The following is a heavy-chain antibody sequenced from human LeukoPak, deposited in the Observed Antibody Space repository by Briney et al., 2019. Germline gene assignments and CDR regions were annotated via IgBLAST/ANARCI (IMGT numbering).Heavy chain of an antibody. Sequence: GGSLRLSCAASGFTFSNYWMHWVRQAPGKGLVWVSRINSEGSNTIYADSVKGRFTISRDNAKNTLYLQMNSLRAEDTAVYYCAKWAGAWGNYYYGVDVWGQGTTVTVSS. D-gene: IGHD3-16*01. CDR1: GFTFSNYW. CDR2: INSEGSNT. CDR3: AKWAGAWGNYYYGVDV. J-gene: IGHJ6*02. V-gene: IGHV3-74*01.